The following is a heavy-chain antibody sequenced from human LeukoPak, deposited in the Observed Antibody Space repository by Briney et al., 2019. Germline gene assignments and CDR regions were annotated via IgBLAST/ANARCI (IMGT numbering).Heavy chain of an antibody. D-gene: IGHD1-26*01. J-gene: IGHJ3*02. V-gene: IGHV3-23*01. CDR2: ISGSGGST. CDR1: GFTFSSYG. Sequence: GGSLRLSCAASGFTFSSYGMHWVRQAPGKGLEWVSAISGSGGSTYYADSVKGRFTISRDNSKNTLYLQMNSLRAEDTAVYYCAKGSSGSYSPGYAFDIWGQGTMVTVSS. CDR3: AKGSSGSYSPGYAFDI.